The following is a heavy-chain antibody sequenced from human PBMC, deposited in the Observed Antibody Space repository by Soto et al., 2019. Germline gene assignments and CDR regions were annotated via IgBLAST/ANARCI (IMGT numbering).Heavy chain of an antibody. J-gene: IGHJ4*02. CDR3: ARDKKEEGATNSYYFDL. V-gene: IGHV1-46*01. Sequence: ASVKVSCKTSGYTFTRAYMHWVRQAPGQGLEWMGIINPSGGLTSYAQKFQGRVTMTRDTSTSTVYMELSSLRSEDTAVYFCARDKKEEGATNSYYFDLWGQGTLVTVS. D-gene: IGHD1-26*01. CDR2: INPSGGLT. CDR1: GYTFTRAY.